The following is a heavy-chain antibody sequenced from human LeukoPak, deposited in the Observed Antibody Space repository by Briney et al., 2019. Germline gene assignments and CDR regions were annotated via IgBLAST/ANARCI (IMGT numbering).Heavy chain of an antibody. V-gene: IGHV1-18*01. CDR2: ISRHNGNT. Sequence: ASVKVSCRASGYSFSSFGITWVRQDPGQGLEWMGWISRHNGNTDYAQRFRGRVTLTIDTSTTTADMEVRDLIPDDTAVYYCARHYLGSGSEDYWGQGTLVSVSS. D-gene: IGHD3-10*01. CDR3: ARHYLGSGSEDY. J-gene: IGHJ4*02. CDR1: GYSFSSFG.